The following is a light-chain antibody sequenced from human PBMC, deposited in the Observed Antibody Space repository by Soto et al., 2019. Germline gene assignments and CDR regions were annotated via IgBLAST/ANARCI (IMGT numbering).Light chain of an antibody. Sequence: VVLTQSPATLSLSPGEPATLSCRASRDVYINALAWYQQKPGRTPTLLIYGASTRATGIPDRFSATGSETEFSLTISSVEAEDFAVYYCQQYGASPFTFGPGTRVEI. CDR2: GAS. CDR1: RDVYINA. V-gene: IGKV3-20*01. J-gene: IGKJ3*01. CDR3: QQYGASPFT.